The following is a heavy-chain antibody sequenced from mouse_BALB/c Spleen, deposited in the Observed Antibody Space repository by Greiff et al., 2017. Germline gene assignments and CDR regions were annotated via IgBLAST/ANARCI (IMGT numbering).Heavy chain of an antibody. CDR2: IYPSDSYT. J-gene: IGHJ2*01. V-gene: IGHV1-69*02. CDR1: GYTFTSYW. Sequence: QVQLQQPGAELVRPGASVKLSCKASGYTFTSYWINWVKQRPGQGLEWIGNIYPSDSYTNYNQKFKDKATLTVDKSSSTAYMQLSSPTSEDSAVYYCTRNLDDGYYFDYWGQGTTLTVSS. D-gene: IGHD2-12*01. CDR3: TRNLDDGYYFDY.